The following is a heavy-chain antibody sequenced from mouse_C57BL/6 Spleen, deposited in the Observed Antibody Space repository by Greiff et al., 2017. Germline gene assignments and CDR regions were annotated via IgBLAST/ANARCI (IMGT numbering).Heavy chain of an antibody. J-gene: IGHJ3*01. CDR2: IHPNSGST. V-gene: IGHV1-64*01. D-gene: IGHD1-1*01. CDR1: GYTFTSYW. Sequence: QVQLQQPGAELVKPGASVKLSCKASGYTFTSYWMHWVKQRPGQGLEWIGMIHPNSGSTNYNEKFKGKATFTADTSSNTAYMQLSSLTTEDSAIYYCASASYYGSSYVEGFAYWGQGTLVTVSA. CDR3: ASASYYGSSYVEGFAY.